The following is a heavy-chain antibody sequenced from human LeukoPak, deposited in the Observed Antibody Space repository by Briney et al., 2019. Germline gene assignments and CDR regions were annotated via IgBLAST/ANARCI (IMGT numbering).Heavy chain of an antibody. CDR3: ARDLGYGNWFDP. V-gene: IGHV4-61*02. Sequence: SETLSLTCTVSGGSISSGSYYWSWIRQPAGKGPEWIGRIYTSGGTNYNPSTKSRVTISVDTSKTQFSLKLSSVTAADTAVYYCARDLGYGNWFDPWGQGTLVTVSS. J-gene: IGHJ5*02. CDR2: IYTSGGT. D-gene: IGHD5-12*01. CDR1: GGSISSGSYY.